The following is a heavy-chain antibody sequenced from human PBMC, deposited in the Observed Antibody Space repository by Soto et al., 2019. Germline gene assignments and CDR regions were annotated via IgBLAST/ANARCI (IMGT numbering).Heavy chain of an antibody. D-gene: IGHD5-18*01. J-gene: IGHJ6*02. Sequence: QVQLVQSGAEVKKPGSSVTVSCKTSGGTFSKDAINWVRQAPGQGLEWMGLLIPVFGSPIYAQKFQGRIRITADESTSTAFMDLGSLRSEDTAVYYCTRVLGYTFEPGKSRYYAMDVWGQGTTVCVSS. CDR1: GGTFSKDA. CDR3: TRVLGYTFEPGKSRYYAMDV. V-gene: IGHV1-69*01. CDR2: LIPVFGSP.